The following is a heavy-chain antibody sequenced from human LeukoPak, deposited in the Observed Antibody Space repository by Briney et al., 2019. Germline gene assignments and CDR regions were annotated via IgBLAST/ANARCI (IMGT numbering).Heavy chain of an antibody. CDR2: FDPEDGET. V-gene: IGHV1-24*01. Sequence: ASVKVSCKVSGYTLTQLSMHWVRQAPGKGLEWMGGFDPEDGETIYAQKCQGRVTMTEDTATDTAYMELSSLRSEDTAVYYCATGERDGGGIVKFDYWGQGTLVTVSS. D-gene: IGHD3-16*02. CDR1: GYTLTQLS. J-gene: IGHJ4*02. CDR3: ATGERDGGGIVKFDY.